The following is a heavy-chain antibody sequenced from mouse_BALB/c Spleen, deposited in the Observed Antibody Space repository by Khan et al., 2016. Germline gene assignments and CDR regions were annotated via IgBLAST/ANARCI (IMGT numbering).Heavy chain of an antibody. D-gene: IGHD1-2*01. Sequence: EVQLQESGPGLVKPSQSLSLTCTVTGYSITSDYAWNWIRQFPGNKLEWMGYITYSGSTSYNPSFKSRISITRDTSTNPSFLQLNSVTTEDTARYCGARSNYGQDVWGAGTTVTVSS. CDR3: ARSNYGQDV. CDR2: ITYSGST. V-gene: IGHV3-2*02. J-gene: IGHJ1*01. CDR1: GYSITSDYA.